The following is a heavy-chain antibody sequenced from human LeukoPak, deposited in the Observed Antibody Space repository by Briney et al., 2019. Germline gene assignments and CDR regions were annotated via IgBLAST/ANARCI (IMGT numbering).Heavy chain of an antibody. CDR2: IYYRGTT. D-gene: IGHD2-15*01. J-gene: IGHJ4*02. CDR1: GDSISSSGYY. CDR3: ARDAPLRYCSGGSCYPDY. Sequence: SETLSLTCTVSGDSISSSGYYWGWIRQTPGKGLEWIGSIYYRGTTYFNPSLKSRVTISVDTSKNQFSLKLSSVTAADTAVYYCARDAPLRYCSGGSCYPDYWGQGTLVTVSS. V-gene: IGHV4-39*07.